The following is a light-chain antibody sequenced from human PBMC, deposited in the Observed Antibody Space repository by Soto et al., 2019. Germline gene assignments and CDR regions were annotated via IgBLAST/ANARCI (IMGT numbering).Light chain of an antibody. V-gene: IGKV3-20*01. CDR2: GAS. CDR3: QQDGSSPQT. J-gene: IGKJ1*01. CDR1: QSLSSSY. Sequence: EIVLTQSPGTLSLSPGERATLSCRASQSLSSSYLAWYQQKPGQAPRLLIYGASSRATGIPDRFSGSGSGTDFTLTISRLEPEDFAVYYCQQDGSSPQTFGQGTKVEIK.